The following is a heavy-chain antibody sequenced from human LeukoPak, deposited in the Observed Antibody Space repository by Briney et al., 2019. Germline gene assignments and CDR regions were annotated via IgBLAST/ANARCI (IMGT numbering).Heavy chain of an antibody. Sequence: GASVKVSCKASGYTFTSYYMHWVRQAPGQGLEWVGIINPSGGSTSYAQKFQGRVTMTRDTSTSTVYMELSSLRSEDTAVYYCARVFNDDYYDSSGYQYWGQGTLVTVSS. V-gene: IGHV1-46*03. CDR3: ARVFNDDYYDSSGYQY. CDR1: GYTFTSYY. J-gene: IGHJ4*02. D-gene: IGHD3-22*01. CDR2: INPSGGST.